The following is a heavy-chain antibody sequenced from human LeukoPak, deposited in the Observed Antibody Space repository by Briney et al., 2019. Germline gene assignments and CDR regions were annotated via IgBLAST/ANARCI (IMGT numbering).Heavy chain of an antibody. V-gene: IGHV3-7*01. CDR1: GFTFSSYW. CDR2: IKQDGSEK. J-gene: IGHJ5*02. CDR3: ARVGKVGFGESNWFDP. Sequence: GGSLRLSCAASGFTFSSYWMNWVRQTPGKGLEWVASIKQDGSEKYYVDSVKGRFTISRDNAKNSPYLQMNSLRAEDTAVYYCARVGKVGFGESNWFDPWGQGTLVTVSS. D-gene: IGHD3-10*01.